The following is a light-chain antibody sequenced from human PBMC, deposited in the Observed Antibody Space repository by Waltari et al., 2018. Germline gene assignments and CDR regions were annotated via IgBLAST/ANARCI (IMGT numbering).Light chain of an antibody. CDR3: SSYTESGARV. CDR1: SNDVGTYPY. V-gene: IGLV2-14*01. J-gene: IGLJ2*01. Sequence: QSGLTQPASVSGSPGQSITISCTGTSNDVGTYPYVSWYQHHPDRAPLLLIYEVYNRPAGISTLFSGSKSGNAASLTSSGLLAEDEAVYYCSSYTESGARVFGGGTKVTV. CDR2: EVY.